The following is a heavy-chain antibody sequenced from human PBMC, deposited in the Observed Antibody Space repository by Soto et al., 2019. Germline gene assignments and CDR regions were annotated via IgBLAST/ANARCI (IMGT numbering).Heavy chain of an antibody. CDR2: ISSSSSTI. V-gene: IGHV3-48*02. CDR1: GFTFSSYS. J-gene: IGHJ4*02. Sequence: GGSLRLSCAASGFTFSSYSMNWVRQAPGKGLEWVSYISSSSSTIYYADSVKGRFTISRDNAKNSLYLQMNSLRDEDTAVYYCARDPEGAIFGVVIRFRAFDYWGQGTLVTVSS. D-gene: IGHD3-3*01. CDR3: ARDPEGAIFGVVIRFRAFDY.